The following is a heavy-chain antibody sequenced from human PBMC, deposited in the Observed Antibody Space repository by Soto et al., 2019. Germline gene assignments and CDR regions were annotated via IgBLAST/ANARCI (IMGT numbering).Heavy chain of an antibody. J-gene: IGHJ4*02. Sequence: SDTLSLTCTVSASSITDASYWGWIRQPPGKGLEWIGSSHHGGGTYYNPSLKSRVTISVDTSKNQLSLKLTSVAAADAAVYYCARVLSLGSTWYFDYWGQGTQVT. CDR1: ASSITDASY. CDR2: SHHGGGT. CDR3: ARVLSLGSTWYFDY. D-gene: IGHD6-13*01. V-gene: IGHV4-38-2*02.